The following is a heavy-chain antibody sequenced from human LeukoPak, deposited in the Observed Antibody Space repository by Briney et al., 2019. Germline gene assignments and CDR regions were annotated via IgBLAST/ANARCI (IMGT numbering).Heavy chain of an antibody. CDR3: ATKALLPGGVFDY. Sequence: KPGRSLRLSCAASGLTFGSYAMTWVRKAPAKGLEWVSIISGGGLSTHYADSVKGRCTISRDNSKSTLYLQIDSLRADDAAVYYCATKALLPGGVFDYWGQGTLVTVSS. D-gene: IGHD3-16*01. J-gene: IGHJ4*02. V-gene: IGHV3-23*01. CDR2: ISGGGLST. CDR1: GLTFGSYA.